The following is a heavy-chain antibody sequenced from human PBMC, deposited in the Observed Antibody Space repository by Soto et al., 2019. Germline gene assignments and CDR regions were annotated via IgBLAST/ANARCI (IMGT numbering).Heavy chain of an antibody. J-gene: IGHJ4*02. CDR1: GFSLTTSGVG. Sequence: QITLKESGPTLVKPTQTLTLTCTFSGFSLTTSGVGVGWIRQTPGRAPEWLALIYWDGDERYSPSLKSRLTITKDASRNQVVLTLANMDPVDTATYYCVHRVLRTFSGLGTTTGLSFDHWGQSSLVTVSS. D-gene: IGHD3-9*01. CDR2: IYWDGDE. V-gene: IGHV2-5*02. CDR3: VHRVLRTFSGLGTTTGLSFDH.